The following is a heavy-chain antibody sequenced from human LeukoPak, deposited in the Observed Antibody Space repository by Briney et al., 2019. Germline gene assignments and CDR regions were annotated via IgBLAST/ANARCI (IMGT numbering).Heavy chain of an antibody. CDR3: ARAPNYDILTGLDY. Sequence: GGSLRLSCAAPGFTVSSNYMSWVRQAPGKGLEWVSSISSSSSYIYYADSVKGRFTISRDNAKNSLYLQMNSLRAEDTAVYYCARAPNYDILTGLDYWGQGTLVTVSS. CDR1: GFTVSSNY. D-gene: IGHD3-9*01. V-gene: IGHV3-21*01. CDR2: ISSSSSYI. J-gene: IGHJ4*02.